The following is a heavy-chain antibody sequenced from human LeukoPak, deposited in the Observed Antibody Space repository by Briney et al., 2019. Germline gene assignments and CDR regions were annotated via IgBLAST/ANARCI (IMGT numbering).Heavy chain of an antibody. J-gene: IGHJ4*02. D-gene: IGHD5-18*01. CDR2: IIPILGIA. CDR1: GGTFSSYA. Sequence: SVKVSCKASGGTFSSYAISWVRQAPGQGLEWMGGIIPILGIANYAQKFQGRVTITADKSTSTAYMELSSLRSEDTAVYYCASGIQLWLRFDYWGQGTLVTVSS. CDR3: ASGIQLWLRFDY. V-gene: IGHV1-69*10.